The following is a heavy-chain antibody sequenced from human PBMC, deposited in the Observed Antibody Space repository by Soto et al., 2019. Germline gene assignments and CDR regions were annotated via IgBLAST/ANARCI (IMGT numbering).Heavy chain of an antibody. CDR3: ARGRRWLGGWFDP. CDR2: IYSGGST. D-gene: IGHD3-10*01. CDR1: GFTVSSNY. Sequence: EVQLVESGGGLVQPGGSLRLSCAASGFTVSSNYMSWVRQAPGKGLEWVSVIYSGGSTYYADSVKGRFTISRDNSKNTXXXXXXXXRAEDTAVYYCARGRRWLGGWFDPWGQGTLVTVSS. V-gene: IGHV3-66*01. J-gene: IGHJ5*02.